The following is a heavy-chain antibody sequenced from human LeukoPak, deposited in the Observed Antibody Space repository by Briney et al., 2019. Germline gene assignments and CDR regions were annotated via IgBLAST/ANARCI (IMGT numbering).Heavy chain of an antibody. CDR3: ARSGVVRGVFYFDY. Sequence: ASVKVSCKASGYIFTDYYMHWVRQAPGQGLEWMGWINPNSGGTNYAQKFQGWVTMTRDTSISTAYMELSRLRSDDTAVYYCARSGVVRGVFYFDYWGQGTLVTVSS. CDR2: INPNSGGT. D-gene: IGHD3-10*01. V-gene: IGHV1-2*04. J-gene: IGHJ4*02. CDR1: GYIFTDYY.